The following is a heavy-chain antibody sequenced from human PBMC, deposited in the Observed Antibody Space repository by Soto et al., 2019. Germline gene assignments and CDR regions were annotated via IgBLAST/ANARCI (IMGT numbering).Heavy chain of an antibody. D-gene: IGHD3-3*01. CDR3: AHRILRTVFGLVTTTAIYFDF. J-gene: IGHJ4*02. CDR1: GFSLTTSGVG. CDR2: IYWDDDK. V-gene: IGHV2-5*02. Sequence: QITLNESGPTVVKPAETLTLTCTFSGFSLTTSGVGVGWIRQSPGKAPEWLALIYWDDDKRYSASLKSRLTITNDTSKNQVALTMASADPADTATYYCAHRILRTVFGLVTTTAIYFDFWGQGTPVVVSS.